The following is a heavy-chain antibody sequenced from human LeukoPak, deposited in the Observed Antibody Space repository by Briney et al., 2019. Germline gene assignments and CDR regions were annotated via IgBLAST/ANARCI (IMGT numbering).Heavy chain of an antibody. V-gene: IGHV4-59*01. J-gene: IGHJ6*03. CDR1: DDSITMYY. CDR3: ARGRVSSSTWYSTYYYFFYMDF. D-gene: IGHD4-11*01. CDR2: VDHTGST. Sequence: SETLSLTCTVSDDSITMYYWTWIRQPPGKGLEWIGYVDHTGSTTFNTSLNGRVSISRDTSNNFFSLRLRSVTAADTAVYFCARGRVSSSTWYSTYYYFFYMDFWGKGTTVTVSS.